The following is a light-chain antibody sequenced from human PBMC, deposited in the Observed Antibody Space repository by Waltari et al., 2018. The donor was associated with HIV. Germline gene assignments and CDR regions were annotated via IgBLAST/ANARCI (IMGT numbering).Light chain of an antibody. CDR3: LQYNSYSWT. CDR1: QNINIW. CDR2: KAS. J-gene: IGKJ1*01. V-gene: IGKV1-5*03. Sequence: DIKMTQSPSTLSASVGERVTITCRASQNINIWLAWYQRKPGKAPKLLIYKASTLESGVPSKFSGSGSGTEFTLTISSLQPDDFATYYCLQYNSYSWTFGQGTKVEIK.